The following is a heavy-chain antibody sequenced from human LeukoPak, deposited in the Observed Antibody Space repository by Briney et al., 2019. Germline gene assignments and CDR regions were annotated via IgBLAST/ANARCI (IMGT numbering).Heavy chain of an antibody. Sequence: ASVKVSCKASGYTFTSYYMHWVRQAPGQGLEWMGIINPSGGSTSYAQKFQGRVTMTRDTSTSTVYMELSSLRAEDTAVYYCARMNVVAYAFDIWGQGTMVTVSS. J-gene: IGHJ3*02. CDR3: ARMNVVAYAFDI. V-gene: IGHV1-46*01. D-gene: IGHD2-15*01. CDR1: GYTFTSYY. CDR2: INPSGGST.